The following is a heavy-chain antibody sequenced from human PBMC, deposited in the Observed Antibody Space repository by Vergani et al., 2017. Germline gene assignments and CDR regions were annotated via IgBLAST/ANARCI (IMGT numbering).Heavy chain of an antibody. J-gene: IGHJ4*02. CDR2: IGKDGINT. CDR1: GFTFSNFG. Sequence: QVQLLESAGGVVQTGGSLRLSCAASGFTFSNFGMHWIRQAPGKGLEWMEYIGKDGINTRYRDAVKGRFTVSRDNSKDILYLQMDSLRSEDTALYYCAKYLRDSTDGLPDSWGPGTLVIVSS. CDR3: AKYLRDSTDGLPDS. V-gene: IGHV3-30*02. D-gene: IGHD2-21*02.